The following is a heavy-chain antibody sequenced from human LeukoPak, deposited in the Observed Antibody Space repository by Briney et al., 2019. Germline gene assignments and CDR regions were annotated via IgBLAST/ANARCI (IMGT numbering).Heavy chain of an antibody. CDR1: GFNFNNYN. CDR3: ANIFKAAVARPDY. D-gene: IGHD6-19*01. Sequence: PGGSLRLSCAASGFNFNNYNMNWVRQAPGKGLEWVSYITLSSSTTYYADSVKGRFTISRDNAKKSLYLQMNSLRAEDTAVYYCANIFKAAVARPDYWGQGTLVTVSS. J-gene: IGHJ4*02. V-gene: IGHV3-48*01. CDR2: ITLSSSTT.